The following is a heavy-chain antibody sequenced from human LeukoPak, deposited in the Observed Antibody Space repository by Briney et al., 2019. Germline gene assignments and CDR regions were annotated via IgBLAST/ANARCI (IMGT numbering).Heavy chain of an antibody. D-gene: IGHD3-3*01. CDR1: GYTFTSYG. Sequence: ASVKVSCKASGYTFTSYGISWVRQAPGQGLEWMGWISGYNGNTDYAQNLQGRVTMTTDTSTSTVYMELSSLRSEDTAVYYCARVEESASFDPWGQGTLVTVSS. V-gene: IGHV1-18*01. CDR3: ARVEESASFDP. CDR2: ISGYNGNT. J-gene: IGHJ5*02.